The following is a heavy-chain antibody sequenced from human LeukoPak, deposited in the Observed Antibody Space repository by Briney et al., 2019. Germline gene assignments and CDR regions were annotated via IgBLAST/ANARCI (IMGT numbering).Heavy chain of an antibody. Sequence: GGSLRLSCAASGFTVSSNYMSWVRQAPGKGLEWVSVIYGGGSTYYADSVKGRFTISRHNSKNTLYLQMNSLRAEDTAVYYCARAPQRYCSSTSCSYYYYYYGMDVWGQGTTVTVSS. J-gene: IGHJ6*02. V-gene: IGHV3-53*04. D-gene: IGHD2-2*01. CDR1: GFTVSSNY. CDR2: IYGGGST. CDR3: ARAPQRYCSSTSCSYYYYYYGMDV.